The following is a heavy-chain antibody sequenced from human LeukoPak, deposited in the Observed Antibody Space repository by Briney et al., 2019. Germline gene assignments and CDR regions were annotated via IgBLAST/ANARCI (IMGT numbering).Heavy chain of an antibody. J-gene: IGHJ4*02. D-gene: IGHD2-15*01. Sequence: ASVKVSCEASGYTFTSYDINWVRQATGQGLEWMGWMNPNSGNTGYAQKFQGRVTMTRNTSISTAYMELSSLRPEDTAVYYCARGHGGYCSGGSCLYYFDYWGQGTLVTVSS. CDR2: MNPNSGNT. V-gene: IGHV1-8*01. CDR3: ARGHGGYCSGGSCLYYFDY. CDR1: GYTFTSYD.